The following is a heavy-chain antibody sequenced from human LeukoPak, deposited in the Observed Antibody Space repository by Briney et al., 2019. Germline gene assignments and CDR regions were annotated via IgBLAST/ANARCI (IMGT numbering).Heavy chain of an antibody. CDR3: AKDYDIGYSGSYFWLGDY. J-gene: IGHJ4*02. V-gene: IGHV3-30*02. CDR2: IRYDGSNK. Sequence: PGGSLRLSCAASGFTFSSYGMHWVRQAPGKGLEWVAFIRYDGSNKYYADSVKGRFTISRDNSKNTLYPQMNSLRAEDTAVYYCAKDYDIGYSGSYFWLGDYWGQGTLVTVSS. D-gene: IGHD1-26*01. CDR1: GFTFSSYG.